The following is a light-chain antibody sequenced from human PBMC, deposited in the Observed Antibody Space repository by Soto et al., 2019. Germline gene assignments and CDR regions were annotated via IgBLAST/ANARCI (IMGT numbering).Light chain of an antibody. J-gene: IGLJ1*01. V-gene: IGLV2-23*01. CDR3: CSYAGYSYV. CDR1: SSDVGSYNL. CDR2: ESR. Sequence: QSVLTQPASVSGSPGQSITISCTGTSSDVGSYNLVSWFQQHPGKAPKLLIFESRKRPSGVSIRFSGSRSGNTASLTVSGLQAEDEADYFCCSYAGYSYVFGTGTKVTVL.